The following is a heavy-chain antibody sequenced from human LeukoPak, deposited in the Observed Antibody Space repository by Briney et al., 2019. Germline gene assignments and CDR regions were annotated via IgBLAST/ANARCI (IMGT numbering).Heavy chain of an antibody. Sequence: GGSLRLSCAASGFAFSDYYMSWIRQAPGKGLEWVSYISSDSSSRHYIDSVKGRFTIFRDNARNSLYLQMNSLRAEDTAVYYCTRDPPNAWGQGSLVTVSS. J-gene: IGHJ5*02. D-gene: IGHD2-8*01. V-gene: IGHV3-11*06. CDR3: TRDPPNA. CDR1: GFAFSDYY. CDR2: ISSDSSSR.